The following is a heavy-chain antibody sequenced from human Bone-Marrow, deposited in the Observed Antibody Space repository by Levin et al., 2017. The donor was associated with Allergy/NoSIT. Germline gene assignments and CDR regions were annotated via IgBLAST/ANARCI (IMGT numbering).Heavy chain of an antibody. CDR2: IYYSGST. J-gene: IGHJ5*02. CDR3: ARSTIAVIPGATIRQDP. Sequence: PSETLSLTCTVSGGSISSGDCYWSWIRQPPGKGLEWIGYIYYSGSTYYNPSLESRVTISVDTSKNQLSLQLSSVTAADTALYYCARSTIAVIPGATIRQDPWGQGTLFTVSS. D-gene: IGHD2-2*01. CDR1: GGSISSGDCY. V-gene: IGHV4-30-4*01.